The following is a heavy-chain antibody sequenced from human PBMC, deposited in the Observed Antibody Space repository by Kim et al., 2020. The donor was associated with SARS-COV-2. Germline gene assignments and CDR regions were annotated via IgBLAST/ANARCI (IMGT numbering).Heavy chain of an antibody. CDR3: AKASIGYSYGRALDY. CDR1: GFTFDDYA. V-gene: IGHV3-43*02. Sequence: GGSLRLSCAASGFTFDDYAMHWVRQAPGKGLEWVSLISGDGGSTYYADSVKGRFTISRDNSKNSLYLQMNSLRTEDTALYYCAKASIGYSYGRALDYWGQGTLVTVSS. D-gene: IGHD5-18*01. J-gene: IGHJ4*02. CDR2: ISGDGGST.